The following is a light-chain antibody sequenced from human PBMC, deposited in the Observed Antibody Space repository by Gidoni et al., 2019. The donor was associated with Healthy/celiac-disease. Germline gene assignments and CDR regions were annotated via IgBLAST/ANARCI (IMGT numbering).Light chain of an antibody. CDR3: QQYYSFPRFT. CDR1: QCISSY. Sequence: VIRMTQSPSLLSASTGDRVTISCRMSQCISSYLAWYKQKPGKAPELLIYAASTFQSGVPSRFSGSGSGTDFTLTISCLQSEDFATYYCQQYYSFPRFTFGPGTKVDIK. V-gene: IGKV1D-8*01. J-gene: IGKJ3*01. CDR2: AAS.